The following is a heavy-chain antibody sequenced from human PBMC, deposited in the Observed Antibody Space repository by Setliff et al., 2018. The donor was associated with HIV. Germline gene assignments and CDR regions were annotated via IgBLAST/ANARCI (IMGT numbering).Heavy chain of an antibody. D-gene: IGHD5-18*01. CDR2: ISPNTGDT. V-gene: IGHV1-2*02. Sequence: ASVKVSCKASGYTFTGYFMHWVRQAPGQGLEWMGWISPNTGDTNIPQRFQGRVTMTRDTSINTAYMELSRLRSDDTAVYYCARKGYSYGHFDYWGQGTLVTVSS. CDR1: GYTFTGYF. CDR3: ARKGYSYGHFDY. J-gene: IGHJ4*02.